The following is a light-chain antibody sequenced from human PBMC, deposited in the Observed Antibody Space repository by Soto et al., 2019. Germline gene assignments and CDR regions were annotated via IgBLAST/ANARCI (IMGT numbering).Light chain of an antibody. J-gene: IGLJ1*01. CDR3: CSYAGRSTPYV. CDR1: SSDVGGYNY. V-gene: IGLV2-11*01. Sequence: QSALTQPRSVSGSPGQSVTISCTGTSSDVGGYNYVSWYQQHPGKVPKLMIYDVSKRPSGVPDRFSGPKSGNTASLTISGLQAEDEADYYCCSYAGRSTPYVFGTGTKLTVL. CDR2: DVS.